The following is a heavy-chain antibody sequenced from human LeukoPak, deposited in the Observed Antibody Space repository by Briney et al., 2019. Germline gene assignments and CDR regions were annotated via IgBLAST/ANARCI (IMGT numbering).Heavy chain of an antibody. CDR1: GGSISSSNW. V-gene: IGHV4-4*02. CDR3: ARDLGPDYYGSGSPGYN. J-gene: IGHJ4*02. Sequence: SETLSLTCAVSGGSISSSNWWSWVRQPPRKGLEWIGEIYHSGSTNYNPSLKSRVTISVDKSKNQFSLKLSSVTAADTAVYYCARDLGPDYYGSGSPGYNWGQGTLVTVSS. CDR2: IYHSGST. D-gene: IGHD3-10*01.